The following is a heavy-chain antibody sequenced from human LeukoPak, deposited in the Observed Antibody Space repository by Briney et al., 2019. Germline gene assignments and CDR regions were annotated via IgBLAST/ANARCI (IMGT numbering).Heavy chain of an antibody. V-gene: IGHV4-34*01. D-gene: IGHD2-21*02. CDR1: GGSFSGYY. J-gene: IGHJ4*02. Sequence: SETLSLTCAVYGGSFSGYYWSWIRQPPGKGLEWIGEINHSGSTNYNPSLKSRVTISVDTSKNQFSLKLSSVTAADTAVYYCAREGNLAYCGGDCYWGQGTLVTVSS. CDR3: AREGNLAYCGGDCY. CDR2: INHSGST.